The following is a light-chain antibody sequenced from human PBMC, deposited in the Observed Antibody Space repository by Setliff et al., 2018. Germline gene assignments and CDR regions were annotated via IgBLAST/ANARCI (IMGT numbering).Light chain of an antibody. CDR2: DVT. Sequence: QSALTQPRSVSGSPGQSATISCTGTSSDVGVYNYVSWYQHHPGKAPKLMIYDVTTRPSGVPDRFSGSKSGNTASLTISGLQAEDEADFYCSSYTSSSTRVFGTGTKVTVL. J-gene: IGLJ1*01. CDR3: SSYTSSSTRV. CDR1: SSDVGVYNY. V-gene: IGLV2-11*01.